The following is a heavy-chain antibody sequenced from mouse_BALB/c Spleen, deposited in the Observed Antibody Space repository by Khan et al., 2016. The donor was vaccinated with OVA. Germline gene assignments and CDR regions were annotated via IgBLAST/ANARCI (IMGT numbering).Heavy chain of an antibody. CDR1: GYTFSNYW. J-gene: IGHJ2*01. Sequence: QVQLQQSGAELAKPGASVKMSCKASGYTFSNYWIHWVKQRPGQGLEWIGYINPSSGYTYYNPTFNDKATLTTDKSSSTAYMQLSSLTSEDSAVYYCARDRIDYWGQGTTLTVSS. CDR3: ARDRIDY. V-gene: IGHV1-7*01. CDR2: INPSSGYT.